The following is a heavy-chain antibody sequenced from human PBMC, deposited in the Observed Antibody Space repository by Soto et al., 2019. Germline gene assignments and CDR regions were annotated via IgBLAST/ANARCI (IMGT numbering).Heavy chain of an antibody. CDR1: VGSISISNW. V-gene: IGHV4-4*02. Sequence: PSETLGVTCAFCVGSISISNWWSWVRQPPGKGLEWIGEIYHSGSTNYNPSLKSRVTISVDKSKNQFSLKLSSVTAADTAVYYCAWIAVAADAFDIWGQGTMVTVSS. D-gene: IGHD6-19*01. CDR3: AWIAVAADAFDI. J-gene: IGHJ3*02. CDR2: IYHSGST.